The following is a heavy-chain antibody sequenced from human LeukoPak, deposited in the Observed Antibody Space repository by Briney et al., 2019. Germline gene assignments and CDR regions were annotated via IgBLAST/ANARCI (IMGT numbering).Heavy chain of an antibody. D-gene: IGHD3-22*01. J-gene: IGHJ4*02. Sequence: SETLSLTCTVSGGSISSYHWSWIRQPAGKGLEWIGRISTRGSTNYNPSLKSRVTMSEDTSKNQFSLRLSSVTAADTAVYYCARDSPFTYYYDSSVYPFDYWDQGTLVTVSS. CDR2: ISTRGST. CDR3: ARDSPFTYYYDSSVYPFDY. V-gene: IGHV4-4*07. CDR1: GGSISSYH.